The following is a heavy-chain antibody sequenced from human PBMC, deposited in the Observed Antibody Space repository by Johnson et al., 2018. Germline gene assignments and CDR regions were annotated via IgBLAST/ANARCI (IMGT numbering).Heavy chain of an antibody. Sequence: QVQLVESGGGVVQPGKSLRLSCAASGLIFQSHGMHWVRQSPGKGLEWVALISFAGRNNFYADSVKGRFTISRDDFDKTVSLEMSSVRAENTAVYYCAKDYYDSSGYPLGPFQDWGQGTLVAVSS. CDR3: AKDYYDSSGYPLGPFQD. J-gene: IGHJ1*01. V-gene: IGHV3-30*18. CDR1: GLIFQSHG. CDR2: ISFAGRNN. D-gene: IGHD3-22*01.